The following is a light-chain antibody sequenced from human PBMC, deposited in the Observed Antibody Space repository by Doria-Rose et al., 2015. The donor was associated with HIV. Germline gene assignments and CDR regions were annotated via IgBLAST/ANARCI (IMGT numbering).Light chain of an antibody. J-gene: IGKJ1*01. V-gene: IGKV3-20*01. Sequence: TQSPGTLSLSPGGRATLSCRASQSVSANYLAWYQQRPGQSPRLLIYGASGRATDIPDRFSGSGSGTDFTLTISRLEPEDFAVYYCHQYASSRTFGQGTKVEIK. CDR3: HQYASSRT. CDR1: QSVSANY. CDR2: GAS.